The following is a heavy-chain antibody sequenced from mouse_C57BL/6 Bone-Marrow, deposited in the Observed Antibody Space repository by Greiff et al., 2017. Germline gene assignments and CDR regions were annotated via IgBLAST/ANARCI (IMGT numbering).Heavy chain of an antibody. D-gene: IGHD1-1*01. J-gene: IGHJ3*01. CDR2: IHPNSGST. CDR3: ARGVYYYGSSFAY. Sequence: QVQLQQPGAELVKPGASVKLSCKASGYTFTSYWMHWVKQRPGQGLEWIGMIHPNSGSTNYNEKFKSRATLTVNKSSSTAYMQLSSLTSEDSAVYYCARGVYYYGSSFAYWRQGTLVTVSA. CDR1: GYTFTSYW. V-gene: IGHV1-64*01.